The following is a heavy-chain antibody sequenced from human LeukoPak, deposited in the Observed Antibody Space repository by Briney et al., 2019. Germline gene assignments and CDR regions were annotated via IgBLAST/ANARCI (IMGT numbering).Heavy chain of an antibody. CDR1: GFTFSSYG. CDR2: IWYDGSNK. J-gene: IGHJ6*02. V-gene: IGHV3-33*06. CDR3: AKDKAAFGMDV. D-gene: IGHD2-15*01. Sequence: PGRSLRLSCAASGFTFSSYGMHWVRQAPGKGLEWVAVIWYDGSNKYYADSVKGRFTISRDNSKNTLYLQMNSLRAEDTAVYYCAKDKAAFGMDVWGQGTTVTVSS.